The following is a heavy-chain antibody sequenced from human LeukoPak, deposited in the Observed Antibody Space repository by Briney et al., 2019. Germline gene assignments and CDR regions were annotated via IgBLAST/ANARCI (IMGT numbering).Heavy chain of an antibody. D-gene: IGHD5-12*01. CDR3: ARDGDRSGYDYHY. V-gene: IGHV4-61*08. Sequence: SETLSLTCAVSGGSISSGGYSWSWIRQPPGKGLEWIGYIYYSGSTNYNPSLKSRVTISVDTSKNQFSLKLSSVTAADTAVYYCARDGDRSGYDYHYWGQGTLVTVSS. CDR1: GGSISSGGYS. J-gene: IGHJ4*02. CDR2: IYYSGST.